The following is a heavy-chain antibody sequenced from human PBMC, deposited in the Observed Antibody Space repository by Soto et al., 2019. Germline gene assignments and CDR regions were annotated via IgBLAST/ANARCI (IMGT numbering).Heavy chain of an antibody. V-gene: IGHV4-34*01. CDR3: ARSGSVVVADIVRGARRFDP. Sequence: QVQLQQWGAGLLKPSETLSLTCAVYGGSFSGYYWSWIRQPPGKGLEWIGEINHSGSTTYNPSLKSRGTISVDTSKNQFSLMLSSVTAADTAVYYCARSGSVVVADIVRGARRFDPWGQGTLVTVSS. J-gene: IGHJ5*02. CDR1: GGSFSGYY. D-gene: IGHD2-15*01. CDR2: INHSGST.